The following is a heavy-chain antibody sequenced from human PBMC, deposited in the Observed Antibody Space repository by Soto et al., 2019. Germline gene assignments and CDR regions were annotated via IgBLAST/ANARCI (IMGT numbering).Heavy chain of an antibody. CDR1: GYTFTSYG. CDR2: ISAYNGNT. D-gene: IGHD3-10*01. V-gene: IGHV1-18*01. Sequence: ASVKVSCKASGYTFTSYGISWVRQAPGQGLEWMGWISAYNGNTNYAQKLQGRVTMTTDTSTSTAYMELRSLRSDDTAVYYCALLGFGELLAPNYYYYMDVWGKGTTVTVSS. J-gene: IGHJ6*03. CDR3: ALLGFGELLAPNYYYYMDV.